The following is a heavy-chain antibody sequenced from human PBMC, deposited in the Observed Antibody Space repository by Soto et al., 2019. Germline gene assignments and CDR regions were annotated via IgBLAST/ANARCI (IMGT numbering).Heavy chain of an antibody. V-gene: IGHV3-21*01. J-gene: IGHJ4*02. D-gene: IGHD5-18*01. CDR2: ISGSGSYI. Sequence: GGSLRFSCAASGFTFSSYAMSWVRQAPGKGLEWVSAISGSGSYIYYADSVKGRFTISRDNAKNSLYLQMNSLRAEYTAVYYCARDQPGYSYGYGLGYWGQGTLVTVSS. CDR1: GFTFSSYA. CDR3: ARDQPGYSYGYGLGY.